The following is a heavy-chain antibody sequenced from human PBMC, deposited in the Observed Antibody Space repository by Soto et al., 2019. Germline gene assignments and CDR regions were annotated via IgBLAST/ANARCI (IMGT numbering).Heavy chain of an antibody. Sequence: ESGGGLVQPGGSLRLSCAASGFTFSDYHMDWVRQAPGKGLEWVSYIISSSSTIYYADSVKGRFTISRDNAKNSLYLQMNSLRDEDTAVYYCARDGRRGYDMDVWGQGTTVTVSS. J-gene: IGHJ6*02. CDR1: GFTFSDYH. V-gene: IGHV3-48*02. CDR3: ARDGRRGYDMDV. D-gene: IGHD3-10*01. CDR2: IISSSSTI.